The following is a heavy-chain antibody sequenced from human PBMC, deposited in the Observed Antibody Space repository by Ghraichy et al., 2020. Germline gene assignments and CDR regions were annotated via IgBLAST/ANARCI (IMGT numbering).Heavy chain of an antibody. D-gene: IGHD3-16*02. CDR1: GFTFSRNA. Sequence: GGSLRLSCAASGFTFSRNAMTWVRQTPGKGLEWVSVISGSGGDTSYADSVRGRFTISRDNSKNTLYLQMNSLRAEDTAIYYCAKGKSHLRLGELSDWGQGTLVTVSS. CDR3: AKGKSHLRLGELSD. J-gene: IGHJ4*02. V-gene: IGHV3-23*01. CDR2: ISGSGGDT.